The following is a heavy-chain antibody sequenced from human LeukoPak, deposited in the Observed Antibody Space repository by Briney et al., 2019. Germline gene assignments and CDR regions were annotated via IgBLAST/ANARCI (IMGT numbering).Heavy chain of an antibody. CDR3: ARRGPSSEYFDH. CDR1: GYTVTNRW. CDR2: ICPGDPDT. D-gene: IGHD3-16*01. Sequence: GESLKISCKGSGYTVTNRWIGWVRQTPGKGLEWMGIICPGDPDTRYNPSFQGRVTISADKSIGTAYLQWSSLEASDTGIYYCARRGPSSEYFDHWGQGTLVTVSS. V-gene: IGHV5-51*01. J-gene: IGHJ4*02.